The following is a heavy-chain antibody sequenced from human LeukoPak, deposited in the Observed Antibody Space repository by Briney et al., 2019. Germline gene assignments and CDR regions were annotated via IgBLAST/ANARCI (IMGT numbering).Heavy chain of an antibody. Sequence: GGSLRLSCAASGFTFSNYWMHWVRRAPGKGLVWVSRIKSDGSSTNYADSVKGRFTISRDNAKNTLYLQMNSLRAEDTGVYYCARDEYSSSYMDVWGKGTTVTVSS. D-gene: IGHD6-6*01. J-gene: IGHJ6*03. CDR3: ARDEYSSSYMDV. CDR2: IKSDGSST. V-gene: IGHV3-74*01. CDR1: GFTFSNYW.